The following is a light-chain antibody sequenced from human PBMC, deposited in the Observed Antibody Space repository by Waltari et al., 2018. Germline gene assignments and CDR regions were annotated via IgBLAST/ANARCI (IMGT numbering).Light chain of an antibody. Sequence: QLTQSPSPLPASVVHGVTIPSRASQVIINYLAWYQQKPGKAPKLLIYAASTLQSGIPSRFSGSGSGTDFTLTISSLQPEDFATYYCQQLNSYQGTFGQGTKVEIK. CDR2: AAS. CDR1: QVIINY. CDR3: QQLNSYQGT. J-gene: IGKJ1*01. V-gene: IGKV1-9*01.